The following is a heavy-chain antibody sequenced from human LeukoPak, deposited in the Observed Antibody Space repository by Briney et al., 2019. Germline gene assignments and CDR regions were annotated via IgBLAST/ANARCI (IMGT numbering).Heavy chain of an antibody. CDR2: ISGSGGST. CDR1: GFTFRSHD. V-gene: IGHV3-23*01. CDR3: AKGRYYYDSSGYYYFDY. D-gene: IGHD3-22*01. Sequence: GGSLRLSCAASGFTFRSHDMSWVRQAPGKGLEWVSGISGSGGSTFYADSVKGRFTISRDNSKNTLYLQMNGLRVEDTAVYYCAKGRYYYDSSGYYYFDYWGQGTLVTVSS. J-gene: IGHJ4*02.